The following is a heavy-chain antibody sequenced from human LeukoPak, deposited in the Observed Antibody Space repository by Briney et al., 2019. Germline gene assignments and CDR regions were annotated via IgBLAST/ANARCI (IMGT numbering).Heavy chain of an antibody. Sequence: PSETLSLTCTVSGGSISSSSYYWGWIRQPPGKGLEWIGSIYYSGSTYYNPSLKSRVTISVDTSKNQFSLKLSSVTAADTAVYYCARHFRDGITIFGAFGYWGQGTLVTVSS. J-gene: IGHJ4*02. V-gene: IGHV4-39*01. D-gene: IGHD3-3*01. CDR3: ARHFRDGITIFGAFGY. CDR2: IYYSGST. CDR1: GGSISSSSYY.